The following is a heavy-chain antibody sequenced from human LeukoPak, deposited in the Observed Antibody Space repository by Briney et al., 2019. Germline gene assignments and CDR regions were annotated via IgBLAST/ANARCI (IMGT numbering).Heavy chain of an antibody. J-gene: IGHJ4*02. D-gene: IGHD6-19*01. Sequence: GSLRLSCAASGFTFSSYWMSWVRQAPGKGLEWVANIKQDGSEKYYVDSVEGRFTISRDNAKNSLYLQMNSLRAEDTAVYYCARDWLAVAGTDNFDYWGQGTLVTVSS. CDR1: GFTFSSYW. V-gene: IGHV3-7*01. CDR2: IKQDGSEK. CDR3: ARDWLAVAGTDNFDY.